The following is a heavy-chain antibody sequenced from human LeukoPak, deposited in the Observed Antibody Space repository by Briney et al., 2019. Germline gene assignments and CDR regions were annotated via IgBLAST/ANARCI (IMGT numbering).Heavy chain of an antibody. J-gene: IGHJ4*02. CDR1: GGTFSSYA. V-gene: IGHV1-69*05. D-gene: IGHD2-2*01. Sequence: SVKVSCKASGGTFSSYAISWVRQAPGQGLEWMGGIIPTFGTANYAQKFQGRVTITTDESTSTAYMELSSLRSEDTAVYYCARGGYCSSTSCHPFDYWGQGTLVTVSS. CDR3: ARGGYCSSTSCHPFDY. CDR2: IIPTFGTA.